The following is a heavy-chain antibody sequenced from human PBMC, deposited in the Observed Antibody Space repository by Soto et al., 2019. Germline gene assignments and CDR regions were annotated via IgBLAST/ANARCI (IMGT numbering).Heavy chain of an antibody. V-gene: IGHV5-10-1*01. D-gene: IGHD6-6*01. CDR1: GYSFTSYW. CDR3: ARLMKPFSIAARHTYYYYYYGMDV. J-gene: IGHJ6*02. CDR2: IDPSDSYT. Sequence: PGESLKISCKGSGYSFTSYWISCVRQMPGKGLEGMGMIDPSDSYTNYSPSFQGHVTISADXSVSTAYLQWSSLKASDTAMYYGARLMKPFSIAARHTYYYYYYGMDVWAQGTTVTVSS.